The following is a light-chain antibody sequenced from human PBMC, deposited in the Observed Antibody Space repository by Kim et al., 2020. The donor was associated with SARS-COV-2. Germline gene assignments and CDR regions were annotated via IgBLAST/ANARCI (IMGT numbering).Light chain of an antibody. CDR3: CSYAGSSTVV. Sequence: GQSITSSSTGTSSDVGSYNLVSWYQQRPGKAPKLMVYEGSKRPSGVSNRFSGSKSGNTASLTISVLQAEDEADYYCCSYAGSSTVVFGGGTQLTVL. CDR2: EGS. V-gene: IGLV2-23*01. CDR1: SSDVGSYNL. J-gene: IGLJ2*01.